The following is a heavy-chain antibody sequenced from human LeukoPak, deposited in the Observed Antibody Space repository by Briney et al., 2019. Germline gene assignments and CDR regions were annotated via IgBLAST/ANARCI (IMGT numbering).Heavy chain of an antibody. CDR2: LYYSGST. CDR1: GGSISSYSHY. CDR3: ASRTSFNPYFHGLPEWFES. V-gene: IGHV4-39*01. D-gene: IGHD2/OR15-2a*01. Sequence: PSETLSLTCTVSGGSISSYSHYCGWIRQPPGKGLEWIGTLYYSGSTYNNPSFTSRFTISVDTSKNQFSLRLNSVTAADTAVYYCASRTSFNPYFHGLPEWFESWGRGTLVTVSS. J-gene: IGHJ5*01.